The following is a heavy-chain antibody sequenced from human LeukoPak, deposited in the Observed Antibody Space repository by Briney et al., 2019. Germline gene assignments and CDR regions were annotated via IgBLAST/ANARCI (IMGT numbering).Heavy chain of an antibody. CDR3: ARGGELLWFGDHRKLDY. V-gene: IGHV4-61*01. J-gene: IGHJ4*02. CDR1: GGSVSSGSYY. CDR2: IYYSGST. Sequence: SETLSLTCTVSGGSVSSGSYYWSWIRQPPGKGLAWIGYIYYSGSTNYNPSLKSRVTISVDTSKNQFSLKLSSVTAADTAVYYCARGGELLWFGDHRKLDYWGQGTLVTVSS. D-gene: IGHD3-10*01.